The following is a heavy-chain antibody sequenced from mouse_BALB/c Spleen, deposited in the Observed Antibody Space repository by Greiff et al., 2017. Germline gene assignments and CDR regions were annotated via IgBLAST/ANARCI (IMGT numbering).Heavy chain of an antibody. D-gene: IGHD2-14*01. Sequence: VKLVESGPGLVAPSQSLSITCTVSGFSLTSYGVHWVRQPPGKGLEWLGVIWAGGSTNYNSALMSRLSISKDNSKSQVFLKMNSLQTDDTAMYYCARGGYYRYDGWYFDVWGAGTTVTVSS. J-gene: IGHJ1*01. CDR2: IWAGGST. CDR3: ARGGYYRYDGWYFDV. V-gene: IGHV2-9*02. CDR1: GFSLTSYG.